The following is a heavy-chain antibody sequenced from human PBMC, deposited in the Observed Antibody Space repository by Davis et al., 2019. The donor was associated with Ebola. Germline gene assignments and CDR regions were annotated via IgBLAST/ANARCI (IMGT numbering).Heavy chain of an antibody. CDR2: MTPKSGNT. J-gene: IGHJ4*02. Sequence: ASVKVSCNASGYTFSSYDINWVRQATGRGLEWMGWMTPKSGNTGYAQRFQGRVIMTRNTSISTAYMELSSLRSEDTAVYYCARGVRKIPVVGIRYFDYWGQGTLVTVSS. CDR3: ARGVRKIPVVGIRYFDY. V-gene: IGHV1-8*01. D-gene: IGHD6-13*01. CDR1: GYTFSSYD.